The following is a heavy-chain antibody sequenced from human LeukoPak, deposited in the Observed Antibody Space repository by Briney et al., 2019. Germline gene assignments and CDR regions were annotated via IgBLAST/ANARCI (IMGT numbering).Heavy chain of an antibody. D-gene: IGHD3-10*01. Sequence: ASVKVSCKASGGTFSSYAISWVRQAPGQGLEWMGGIIPIFGTANYAQKFQGRVTITADESTSTAYMELSSLRSEDTAVYYCARGRGDCYYYGMDVWGQGTTVTVSS. V-gene: IGHV1-69*13. J-gene: IGHJ6*02. CDR1: GGTFSSYA. CDR3: ARGRGDCYYYGMDV. CDR2: IIPIFGTA.